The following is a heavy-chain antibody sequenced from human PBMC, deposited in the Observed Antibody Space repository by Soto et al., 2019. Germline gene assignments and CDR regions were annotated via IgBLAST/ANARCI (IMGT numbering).Heavy chain of an antibody. D-gene: IGHD4-4*01. CDR2: IYYSGST. CDR3: ARAEGDSNYVHYYYYMDV. CDR1: GGSISSYY. Sequence: SETLSLTCTVSGGSISSYYWSWIRQPPGKGLEWIGYIYYSGSTNYNPSLKSRVTISVDTSKNQFSLKLSSVTAADTAVYYCARAEGDSNYVHYYYYMDVWGKGTTVTVSS. V-gene: IGHV4-59*01. J-gene: IGHJ6*03.